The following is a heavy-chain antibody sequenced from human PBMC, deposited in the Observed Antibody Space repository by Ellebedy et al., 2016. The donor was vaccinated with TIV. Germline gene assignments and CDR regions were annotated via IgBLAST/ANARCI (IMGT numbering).Heavy chain of an antibody. D-gene: IGHD6-19*01. Sequence: GESLKISCAASGFTVSSNYMSWVRRAPGQGLGWVSVIYGGGNTDYAEHVEGRFPISRDNSKNTVYLQMNSLRAEDTAVYYCARARGWYGSDGMDVWGEGTTVTVSS. V-gene: IGHV3-53*01. J-gene: IGHJ6*04. CDR2: IYGGGNT. CDR1: GFTVSSNY. CDR3: ARARGWYGSDGMDV.